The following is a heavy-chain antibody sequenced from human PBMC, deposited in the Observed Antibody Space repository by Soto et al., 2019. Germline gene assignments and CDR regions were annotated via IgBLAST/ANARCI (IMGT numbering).Heavy chain of an antibody. CDR2: ISSSSSYI. CDR3: ARDCYGSGSYYYYYYYGMDV. J-gene: IGHJ6*02. V-gene: IGHV3-21*01. CDR1: GFTFSSYS. D-gene: IGHD3-10*01. Sequence: GGSLRLSCAASGFTFSSYSMNWVRQAPGKGLEWVSSISSSSSYIYYADSVKGRFTISRDNAKNSLYLQMNSLRAEDTAVYYCARDCYGSGSYYYYYYYGMDVWGQGTTVTVSS.